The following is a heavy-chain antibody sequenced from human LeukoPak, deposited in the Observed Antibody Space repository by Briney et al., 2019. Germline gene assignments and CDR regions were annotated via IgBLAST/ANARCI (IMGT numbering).Heavy chain of an antibody. D-gene: IGHD2-21*02. CDR1: GGSISSYY. Sequence: SETLSLTCTVSGGSISSYYWSWIRQPPGKGLEWIGYIYYSGSTNYNPSLKSRVTLSVDTSKNQFSLKLSSATAADTAVYYCARGSPYCGGDCYIDYWGQGTLVTVSS. CDR2: IYYSGST. V-gene: IGHV4-59*01. J-gene: IGHJ4*02. CDR3: ARGSPYCGGDCYIDY.